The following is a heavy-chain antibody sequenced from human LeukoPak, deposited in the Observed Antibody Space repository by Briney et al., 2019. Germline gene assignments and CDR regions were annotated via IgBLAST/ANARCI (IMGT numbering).Heavy chain of an antibody. CDR2: VKQDGSEK. CDR1: GFTFSGYC. D-gene: IGHD2-21*01. Sequence: GGSLRLSCAASGFTFSGYCMSWVRQAPGKGLEWVANVKQDGSEKWYVGSVKGRFTISRDNAKNSLHLQMNSLRAEDTAVFYCARDRGLEEAQMLWDYWGQGTLVTVSS. V-gene: IGHV3-7*01. CDR3: ARDRGLEEAQMLWDY. J-gene: IGHJ4*02.